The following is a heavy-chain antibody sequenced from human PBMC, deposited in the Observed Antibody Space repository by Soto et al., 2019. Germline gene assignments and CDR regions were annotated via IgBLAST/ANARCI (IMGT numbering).Heavy chain of an antibody. J-gene: IGHJ6*02. D-gene: IGHD2-2*01. Sequence: QVQLVQSGAEVKKPGSSVKVSCKASGGTFSSYAISWVRQAPGQGLEWMGGIIPIFGTANYAQKFQGRVTITADESTSTAYMELSSLRSEDTAVYYCARDGRGSYYCISTSCHALPRGYYGMDVWGQGTTVTVSS. CDR3: ARDGRGSYYCISTSCHALPRGYYGMDV. CDR2: IIPIFGTA. V-gene: IGHV1-69*12. CDR1: GGTFSSYA.